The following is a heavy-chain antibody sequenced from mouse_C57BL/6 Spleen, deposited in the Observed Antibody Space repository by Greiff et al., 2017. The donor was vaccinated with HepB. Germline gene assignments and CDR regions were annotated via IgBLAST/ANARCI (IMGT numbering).Heavy chain of an antibody. CDR3: ASYDYDGAY. CDR1: GFTFSSYA. J-gene: IGHJ3*01. CDR2: ISDGGSYT. Sequence: EVKVVESGGGLVKPGGSLKLSCAASGFTFSSYAMSWVRQTPEKRLEWVATISDGGSYTYYPDNVKGRFTISRDNAKNNLYLQMSHLKSEDTAMYYCASYDYDGAYWGQGTLVTVSA. V-gene: IGHV5-4*03. D-gene: IGHD2-4*01.